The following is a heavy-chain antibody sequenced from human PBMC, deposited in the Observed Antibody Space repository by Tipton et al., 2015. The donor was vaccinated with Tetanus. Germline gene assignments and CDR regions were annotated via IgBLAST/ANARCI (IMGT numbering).Heavy chain of an antibody. CDR3: TTLKYRPITFFGMEILRDWYFDV. CDR2: ISYSSGTI. V-gene: IGHV3-48*02. Sequence: SLRLSCAASGFTFTSYSMNWVRQAPGKGLEWVSYISYSSGTIYYADSVQGRFTISRDNAKNSLYLQMNSLRDEDTAVYYCTTLKYRPITFFGMEILRDWYFDVWGRGTLVAVSS. J-gene: IGHJ2*01. D-gene: IGHD3-3*01. CDR1: GFTFTSYS.